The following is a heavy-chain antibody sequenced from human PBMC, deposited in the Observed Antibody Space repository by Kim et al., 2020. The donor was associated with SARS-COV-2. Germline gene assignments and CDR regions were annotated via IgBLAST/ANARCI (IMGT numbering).Heavy chain of an antibody. CDR1: GFTFSSYG. V-gene: IGHV3-30*18. CDR3: AKDSGSGSYYAWTYYYYGMDV. Sequence: GGSLRLSCAASGFTFSSYGMHWVRQAPGKGLEWVAVISYDGSNKYYADSVKGRFTISRDNSKNTLYLQMNSLRAEDTAVYYCAKDSGSGSYYAWTYYYYGMDVWGPGTTVTVSS. J-gene: IGHJ6*02. CDR2: ISYDGSNK. D-gene: IGHD3-10*01.